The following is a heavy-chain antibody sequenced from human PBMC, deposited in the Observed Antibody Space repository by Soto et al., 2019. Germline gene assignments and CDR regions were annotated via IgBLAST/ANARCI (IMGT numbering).Heavy chain of an antibody. J-gene: IGHJ3*02. CDR1: GGSFSGYY. D-gene: IGHD2-15*01. CDR3: ARVGRNIVVVVAATRAFDI. CDR2: INHSGST. V-gene: IGHV4-34*01. Sequence: QVQLQQWGAGLLKPSETLSLTCAVYGGSFSGYYWSWIRQPPGKGLEWIGEINHSGSTNYNPSLKRRVTISVDTSKNQFSLKLSSVTAADTAVYYCARVGRNIVVVVAATRAFDIWGQGTMVTVSS.